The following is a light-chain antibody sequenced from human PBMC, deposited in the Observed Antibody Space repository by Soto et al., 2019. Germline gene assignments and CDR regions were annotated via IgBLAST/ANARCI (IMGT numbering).Light chain of an antibody. V-gene: IGKV3-20*01. CDR3: QQAKSFPFT. Sequence: EIVLTQSPGTLSLSPGEGGTLSCRASQTVISNSLAWYQQKPGQPPRLLIHGASTRAPGIPDRFSGSRSGTDFTLTISRLEPEDFATYFCQQAKSFPFTFGGGTKVEI. J-gene: IGKJ4*01. CDR2: GAS. CDR1: QTVISNS.